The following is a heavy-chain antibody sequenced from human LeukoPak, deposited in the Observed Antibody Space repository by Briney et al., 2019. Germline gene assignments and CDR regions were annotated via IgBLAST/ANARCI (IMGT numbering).Heavy chain of an antibody. D-gene: IGHD3-16*02. CDR3: ARDRYDYVWGSYRYTALSDY. V-gene: IGHV3-21*01. CDR1: GFTFSSYS. J-gene: IGHJ4*02. CDR2: ISSSSSYI. Sequence: PGGSLRLSCAASGFTFSSYSMNWVRQAPGKGLEWVSSISSSSSYIYYADSVKGRFTISRDNAKNSLYLQMNSLRAEDTAVYYCARDRYDYVWGSYRYTALSDYWGQGTLVTVSS.